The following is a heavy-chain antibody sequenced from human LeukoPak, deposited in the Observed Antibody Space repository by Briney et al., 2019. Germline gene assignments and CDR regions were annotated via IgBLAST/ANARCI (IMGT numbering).Heavy chain of an antibody. J-gene: IGHJ5*02. CDR1: GGSISETNYY. CDR3: TRYNSDGGCFDP. CDR2: MYYSGNT. D-gene: IGHD1-20*01. V-gene: IGHV4-39*07. Sequence: SETLSLTCTVSGGSISETNYYWGWIRQPPGKGLEWIGVMYYSGNTYYNPSLKSRITISLDTSKNQFSLKLSSVTAEDKAVYYCTRYNSDGGCFDPRGQGTLVTVSS.